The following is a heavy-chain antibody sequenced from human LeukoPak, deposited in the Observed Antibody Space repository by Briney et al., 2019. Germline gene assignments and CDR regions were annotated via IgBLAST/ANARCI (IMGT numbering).Heavy chain of an antibody. Sequence: ASVKVSCKASGDTFTNHYMHWVRQAPGQGLEWMGIINPSGGSTSYAQKFQGRVTMTRDTSTSTVYMELSSLRSEDTAVYYCARAIGGSYCFDYWGQGTLVTVSS. J-gene: IGHJ4*02. CDR2: INPSGGST. CDR3: ARAIGGSYCFDY. V-gene: IGHV1-46*01. CDR1: GDTFTNHY. D-gene: IGHD1-26*01.